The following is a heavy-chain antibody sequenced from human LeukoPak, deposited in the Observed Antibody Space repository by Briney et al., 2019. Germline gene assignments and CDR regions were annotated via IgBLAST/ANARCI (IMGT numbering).Heavy chain of an antibody. CDR1: GYTFTDHY. CDR2: INPNSGGT. Sequence: ASVKVSCKASGYTFTDHYMHWVRQAPGQGLEWMGWINPNSGGTNYAQKFQGRVTMTRDTSISTAYMELSRLRSDDTAVYYCARDPLYCSGGSCYGRYYYYMDVWGKGTTVTVSS. CDR3: ARDPLYCSGGSCYGRYYYYMDV. V-gene: IGHV1-2*02. J-gene: IGHJ6*03. D-gene: IGHD2-15*01.